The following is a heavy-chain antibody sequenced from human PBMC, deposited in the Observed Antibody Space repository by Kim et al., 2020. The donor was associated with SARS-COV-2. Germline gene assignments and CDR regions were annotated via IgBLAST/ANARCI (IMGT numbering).Heavy chain of an antibody. J-gene: IGHJ4*02. D-gene: IGHD3-10*01. Sequence: PSLRGRVSISVDTSKNQFSLKLSSVTAADTAVYYCSTLSRAGNYYNSYFEHWGQGTLVTVSS. CDR3: STLSRAGNYYNSYFEH. V-gene: IGHV4-31*02.